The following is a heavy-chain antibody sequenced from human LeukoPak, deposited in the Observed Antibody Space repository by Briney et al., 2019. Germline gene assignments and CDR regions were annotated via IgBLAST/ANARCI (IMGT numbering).Heavy chain of an antibody. CDR1: GFTFSSYA. V-gene: IGHV3-30*04. Sequence: GRSLRLSCAASGFTFSSYAMHWVLQAPGKGLEWVAVISYDGSNKYYADSVKGRFTISRDNSKNTLYLQMNSLRAEDTAVYYCARVQGRYSYGSGFDCWGQGTLVTVSS. CDR3: ARVQGRYSYGSGFDC. D-gene: IGHD5-18*01. CDR2: ISYDGSNK. J-gene: IGHJ4*02.